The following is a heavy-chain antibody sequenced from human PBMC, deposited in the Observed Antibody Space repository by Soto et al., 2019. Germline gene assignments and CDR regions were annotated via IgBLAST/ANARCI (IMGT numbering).Heavy chain of an antibody. V-gene: IGHV1-2*04. CDR3: ARDLGPSSDNDAFDI. D-gene: IGHD6-25*01. CDR2: INPNSGGT. CDR1: GYTFTGYY. Sequence: ASVKVSCKDSGYTFTGYYMHWVRQAPGQGLERMGWINPNSGGTNYAQKYQGWVTMTRDTSISTAYMELSRLISDDTAVYYCARDLGPSSDNDAFDIWGQGTMVTVSS. J-gene: IGHJ3*02.